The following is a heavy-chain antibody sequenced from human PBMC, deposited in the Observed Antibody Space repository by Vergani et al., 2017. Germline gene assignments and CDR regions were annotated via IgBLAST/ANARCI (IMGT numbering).Heavy chain of an antibody. J-gene: IGHJ5*01. CDR3: ARARCIETCYMSNWLDS. D-gene: IGHD3-9*01. CDR2: ISSSISDI. Sequence: EVQLVESGGGLVKPGGSLRLSCAASGFTFSSYSMNWVRQAPGKGLEWVSSISSSISDIYYADSVKGRFTISIDNAQNTLYLQMNSLRVEDTGVYYCARARCIETCYMSNWLDSWGQGTLVTVSS. V-gene: IGHV3-21*01. CDR1: GFTFSSYS.